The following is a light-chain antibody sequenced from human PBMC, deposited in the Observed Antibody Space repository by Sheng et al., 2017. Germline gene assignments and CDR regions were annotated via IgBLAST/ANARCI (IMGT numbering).Light chain of an antibody. Sequence: QSVVTQPPSASGTPGQSITISCSGSSSNIGSNYVYWYQQFPGTAPRLLLYSDNQRPSGVPDRFSGSKSGTSASLAISGLQSEDEADYYCAAWDDSLNGPVFGGGTKLTVL. J-gene: IGLJ2*01. CDR3: AAWDDSLNGPV. V-gene: IGLV1-44*01. CDR1: SSNIGSNY. CDR2: SDN.